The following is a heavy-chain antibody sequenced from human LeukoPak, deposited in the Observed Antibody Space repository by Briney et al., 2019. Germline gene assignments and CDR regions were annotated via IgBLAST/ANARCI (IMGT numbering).Heavy chain of an antibody. CDR1: GASISSSNR. Sequence: SGTLSLTCAVSGASISSSNRWSWVRQPPGKGLEWIGEISPSGSTNYNPSLKSRVTMSVDKSKNQFSLNLSSVTAADTAVYYCARGDNWLFDCWGQGTLVTVSS. V-gene: IGHV4-4*02. CDR3: ARGDNWLFDC. J-gene: IGHJ4*02. CDR2: ISPSGST. D-gene: IGHD1-20*01.